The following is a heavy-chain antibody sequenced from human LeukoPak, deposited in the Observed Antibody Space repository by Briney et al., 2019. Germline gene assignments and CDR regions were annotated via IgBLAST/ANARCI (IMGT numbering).Heavy chain of an antibody. D-gene: IGHD4-23*01. CDR3: GSYYDGNSGGFDY. CDR1: GFTSSDHY. Sequence: GGSLRLSCAASGFTSSDHYMDWVRQPPGKGLEWVGRARNKANSYTTAYAASVKGRFTISRDDSKNSLYLQMNSLKTEDTAVYYCGSYYDGNSGGFDYWGQGTLVTVSS. V-gene: IGHV3-72*01. J-gene: IGHJ4*02. CDR2: ARNKANSYTT.